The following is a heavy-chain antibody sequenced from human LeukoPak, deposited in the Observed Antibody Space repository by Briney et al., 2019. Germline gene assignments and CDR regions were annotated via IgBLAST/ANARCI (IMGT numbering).Heavy chain of an antibody. V-gene: IGHV1-8*03. CDR3: ASRGYSYNWFDP. CDR2: MNANSGNT. Sequence: ASVTVSCKPSGYTFTSYDINWVRQAPGPGLEWMGWMNANSGNTGYAQKFQGSVTITRNTSISTAYMELSSLRSEDTAVYYCASRGYSYNWFDPWGQGTLVTVSS. CDR1: GYTFTSYD. J-gene: IGHJ5*02. D-gene: IGHD5-18*01.